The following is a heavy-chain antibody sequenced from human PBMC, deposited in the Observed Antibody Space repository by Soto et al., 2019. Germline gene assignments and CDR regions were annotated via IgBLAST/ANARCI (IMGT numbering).Heavy chain of an antibody. Sequence: QLQLQESGPGLVKPSETLSLTCTVSGGSISSYYWSWIRQPPGKGLEWIGYIYYSGSTNYNPSLKSRVTISVDTSKNQFSLKLSSVTAADTAVYYCARRMIPYYDFWSGPFDYWGQGTLVTVSS. CDR1: GGSISSYY. CDR3: ARRMIPYYDFWSGPFDY. V-gene: IGHV4-59*08. D-gene: IGHD3-3*01. J-gene: IGHJ4*02. CDR2: IYYSGST.